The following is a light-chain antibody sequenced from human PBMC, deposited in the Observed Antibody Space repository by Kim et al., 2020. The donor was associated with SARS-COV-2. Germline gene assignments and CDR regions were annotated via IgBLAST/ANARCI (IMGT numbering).Light chain of an antibody. CDR3: QVWDTTTLV. CDR2: QDT. Sequence: SYELSQPPSVSVSPGQTASITCSGDKLGNKYVCWYQQKPGQSPVMVISQDTKRPSGIPERFSGSNSGNTATLTISGTQATDEADYYCQVWDTTTLVFGGGTHLTVL. V-gene: IGLV3-1*01. CDR1: KLGNKY. J-gene: IGLJ2*01.